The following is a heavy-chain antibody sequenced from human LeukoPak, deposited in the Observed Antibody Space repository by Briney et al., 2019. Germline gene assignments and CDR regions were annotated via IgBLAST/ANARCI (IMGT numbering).Heavy chain of an antibody. J-gene: IGHJ4*02. Sequence: ASVKVSCKASGYTFTNYFLHWVRQAPGQGLEWMGIINTRGGPTTYGQEFQGRVSMTFNTSTTTVYMELTNLTSKDTAVYFCAKDGYTNSRGRYFDYWGQGTLVTISS. CDR1: GYTFTNYF. V-gene: IGHV1-46*01. CDR2: INTRGGPT. CDR3: AKDGYTNSRGRYFDY. D-gene: IGHD5-24*01.